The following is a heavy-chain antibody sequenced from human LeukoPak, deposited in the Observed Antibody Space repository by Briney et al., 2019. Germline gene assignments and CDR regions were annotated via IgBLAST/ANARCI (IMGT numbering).Heavy chain of an antibody. D-gene: IGHD3-10*01. Sequence: SEALSLTCTVSGCTIGTYFLRWVRQPPGKGLEWIGYISYTGSTNYNPSFKSRVTISVDTSKNQFSLRLSSVTAADTAVYHCASHFMVRGVIIPYYFDYWGQGTLVTVSS. J-gene: IGHJ4*02. CDR2: ISYTGST. CDR1: GCTIGTYF. V-gene: IGHV4-59*08. CDR3: ASHFMVRGVIIPYYFDY.